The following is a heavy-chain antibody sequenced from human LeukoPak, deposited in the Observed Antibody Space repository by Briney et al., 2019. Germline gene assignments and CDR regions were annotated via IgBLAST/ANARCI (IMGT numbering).Heavy chain of an antibody. D-gene: IGHD1-26*01. Sequence: ASVKVSCKASGYTLSDNYLHWVRQAPGQGLEWMGWINPNSGDTYYVQNFQGRVSMTRDTSISTAYMELSRLRSDDTALYYCARGGYSGTEKPNDYWGQGTLVTVSS. J-gene: IGHJ4*02. CDR1: GYTLSDNY. V-gene: IGHV1-2*02. CDR3: ARGGYSGTEKPNDY. CDR2: INPNSGDT.